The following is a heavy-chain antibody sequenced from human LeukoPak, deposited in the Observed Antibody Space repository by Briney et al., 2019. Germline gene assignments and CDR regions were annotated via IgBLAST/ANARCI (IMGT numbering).Heavy chain of an antibody. CDR1: GGSISSSSYY. J-gene: IGHJ3*02. Sequence: SETLSLTCTVSGGSISSSSYYWGWIRQPPGKGLEWIGSIYYSGSTYYNPSLKSRATISVDTSKNQFSLKLSSVTAADTAVYYCARYSGSLNDAFDIWGQGTMVTVSS. CDR3: ARYSGSLNDAFDI. V-gene: IGHV4-39*07. CDR2: IYYSGST. D-gene: IGHD1-26*01.